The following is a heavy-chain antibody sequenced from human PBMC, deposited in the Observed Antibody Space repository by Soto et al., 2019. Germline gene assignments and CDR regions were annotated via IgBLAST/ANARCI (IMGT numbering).Heavy chain of an antibody. J-gene: IGHJ3*02. CDR3: ASTGGVASTPSDAFDI. CDR2: IYSGGST. CDR1: GFTVSSNY. V-gene: IGHV3-53*01. Sequence: GGSLRLSCAASGFTVSSNYMSWVRQAPGKGLEWASVIYSGGSTYYADSVKGRFTISRDNSKNTLYLQMNSLRAEDTAVYYCASTGGVASTPSDAFDIWGQGTMVTVSS. D-gene: IGHD2-15*01.